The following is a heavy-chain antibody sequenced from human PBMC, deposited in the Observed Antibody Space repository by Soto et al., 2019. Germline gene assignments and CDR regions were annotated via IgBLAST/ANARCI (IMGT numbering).Heavy chain of an antibody. J-gene: IGHJ4*02. V-gene: IGHV3-30*18. CDR2: ISYDGSNK. Sequence: GGSLRLSCAASGFTFSSYGMHWVRQAPGKGLEWVAVISYDGSNKYYADSVKGRFTISRDNSKNTLYLQMNSLRAEDTAVYYCGNVLRLDCWGQGTMVTVSS. CDR1: GFTFSSYG. CDR3: GNVLRLDC. D-gene: IGHD2-15*01.